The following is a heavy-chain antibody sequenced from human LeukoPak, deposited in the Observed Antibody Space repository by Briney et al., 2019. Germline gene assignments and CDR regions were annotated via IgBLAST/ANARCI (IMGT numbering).Heavy chain of an antibody. CDR2: MSGSGSST. CDR3: VARERIIDY. J-gene: IGHJ4*02. CDR1: GFTFSSHA. Sequence: GGALILSCGASGFTFSSHAGSWVRQARGKVLEWVSAMSGSGSSTYSADSVKGRFTISRDNSNNTLYLQMNSLRAEDTVVYYCVARERIIDYWGQGTLVTVSS. D-gene: IGHD2/OR15-2a*01. V-gene: IGHV3-23*01.